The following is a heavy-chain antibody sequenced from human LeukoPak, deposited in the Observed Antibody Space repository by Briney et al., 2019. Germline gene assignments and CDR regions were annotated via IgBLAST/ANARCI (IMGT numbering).Heavy chain of an antibody. CDR1: GGSFSGYY. J-gene: IGHJ6*02. D-gene: IGHD6-6*01. Sequence: SETLSLTCAVYGGSFSGYYWSWIRQPPGKGLEWIGEINHSGSTNYNPSLKSRVTISVDTSKNQFSLKLSSVTAADTAVYYCARGYPIAARYYYYYYGMDVWGQGTTVTVSS. CDR2: INHSGST. V-gene: IGHV4-34*01. CDR3: ARGYPIAARYYYYYYGMDV.